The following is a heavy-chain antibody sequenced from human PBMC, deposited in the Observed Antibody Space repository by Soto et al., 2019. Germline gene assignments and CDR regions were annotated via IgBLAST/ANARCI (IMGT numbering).Heavy chain of an antibody. CDR1: GGSISSGSFY. V-gene: IGHV4-31*03. D-gene: IGHD3-9*01. Sequence: QVQLQESGPGLVKPSQTLTLTCTVSGGSISSGSFYWSWIRQHPGKGLEWIGHISDSGSSYYNPPLQSRLTISVDTSKNQFALKSSAVTAADTAVYFCARTTFYDVFTAYYSLFDYWGQGTLVTVSS. CDR3: ARTTFYDVFTAYYSLFDY. CDR2: ISDSGSS. J-gene: IGHJ4*02.